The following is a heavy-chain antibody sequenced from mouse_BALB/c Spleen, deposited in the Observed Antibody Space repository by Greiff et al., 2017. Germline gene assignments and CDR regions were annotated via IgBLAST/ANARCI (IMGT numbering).Heavy chain of an antibody. CDR2: ISSGSSTI. Sequence: EVKLMESGGGLVQPGGSRKLSCAASGFTFSSFGMHWVRQAPEKGLEWVAYISSGSSTIYYADTVKGRFTISRDNPKNTLFLQMTSLRSEDTAMYYCARDGYYSYYAMDYWGQGTSVTVSS. CDR1: GFTFSSFG. J-gene: IGHJ4*01. D-gene: IGHD2-3*01. V-gene: IGHV5-17*02. CDR3: ARDGYYSYYAMDY.